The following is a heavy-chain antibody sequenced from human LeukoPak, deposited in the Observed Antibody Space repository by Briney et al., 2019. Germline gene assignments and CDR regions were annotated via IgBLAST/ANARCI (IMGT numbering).Heavy chain of an antibody. J-gene: IGHJ6*02. CDR2: INHSGST. Sequence: SETLSLTCAVYGGSFSGYYWSWIPKPPGKGLEWIGEINHSGSTNYNPSLKSRVTISVDTSKNQFSLKLSSVTAADTAVYYCARGSDYYYYGLDVWGQGTTVTVSS. CDR1: GGSFSGYY. V-gene: IGHV4-34*01. CDR3: ARGSDYYYYGLDV.